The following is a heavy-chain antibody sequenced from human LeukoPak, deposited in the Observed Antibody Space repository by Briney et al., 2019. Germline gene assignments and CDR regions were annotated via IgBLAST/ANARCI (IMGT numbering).Heavy chain of an antibody. Sequence: PSETLSLTCTVSGGSISSSSYYWGWIRQPPGKGLEWIGSIYYSGSTYYNPSLKSRVTISVDTSKNQLSLKLSSVTAADTAVYYCAGHSKPFTIRYFDWRPYYFDYWGQGTLVTVSS. CDR1: GGSISSSSYY. CDR3: AGHSKPFTIRYFDWRPYYFDY. D-gene: IGHD3-9*01. V-gene: IGHV4-39*01. J-gene: IGHJ4*02. CDR2: IYYSGST.